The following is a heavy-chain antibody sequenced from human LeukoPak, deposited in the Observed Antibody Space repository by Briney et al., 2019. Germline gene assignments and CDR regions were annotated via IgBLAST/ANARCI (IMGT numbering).Heavy chain of an antibody. V-gene: IGHV3-66*04. J-gene: IGHJ2*01. CDR2: IYSGGNT. D-gene: IGHD3-10*02. CDR3: ARHTTVPGHWYFDL. CDR1: GFTVSSNY. Sequence: GGSLRLSCAGSGFTVSSNYMNWVRQAPGKGLEWVSVIYSGGNTYYADSVKGRFIISRDNSKNTLYLQMNSLRADDTAVYYCARHTTVPGHWYFDLWGRGTLVTVSS.